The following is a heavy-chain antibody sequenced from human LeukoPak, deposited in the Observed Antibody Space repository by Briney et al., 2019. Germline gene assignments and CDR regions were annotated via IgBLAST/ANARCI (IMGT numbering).Heavy chain of an antibody. CDR3: ARSSGRVRGVIFSKNSQYYFDY. Sequence: NPSETQSLTCTVSGGSISSYYWSWIRQPPGKGLEWIGYIYYSGSTNYNPSLKSRVTISVDTSKNQFSLKLSSVTAADTAVYYCARSSGRVRGVIFSKNSQYYFDYWGQGTLVTVSS. D-gene: IGHD3-10*01. CDR1: GGSISSYY. CDR2: IYYSGST. V-gene: IGHV4-59*01. J-gene: IGHJ4*02.